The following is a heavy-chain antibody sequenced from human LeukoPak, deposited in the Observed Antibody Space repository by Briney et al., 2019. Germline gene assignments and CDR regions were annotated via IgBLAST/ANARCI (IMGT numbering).Heavy chain of an antibody. V-gene: IGHV3-21*04. CDR3: AKNSAYDRSLGYYSYYMDV. D-gene: IGHD5-12*01. Sequence: GGSLRLSCAASGFTFSSYSMNWVRQAPGKGLEWVSSISSSSSYIYYADSVKGRFTISRDNSNNMVYLQMNSLRGEDTAVYYCAKNSAYDRSLGYYSYYMDVWAKGPRSPSP. CDR2: ISSSSSYI. J-gene: IGHJ6*03. CDR1: GFTFSSYS.